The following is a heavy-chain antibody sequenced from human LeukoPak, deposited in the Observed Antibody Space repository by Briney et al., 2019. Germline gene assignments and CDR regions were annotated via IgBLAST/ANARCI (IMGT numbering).Heavy chain of an antibody. J-gene: IGHJ4*02. CDR2: ISSNGGST. CDR1: GFTFSGYA. Sequence: PGGSLRLSCAASGFTFSGYAMHWVRQAPGKGLEYVSGISSNGGSTDYANSVKGRFIISRDNSKNTLYLQMGSLRAEDMAVYYCARGCSSTPCHLGDYWGQGTLVTVSS. CDR3: ARGCSSTPCHLGDY. D-gene: IGHD2-2*01. V-gene: IGHV3-64*01.